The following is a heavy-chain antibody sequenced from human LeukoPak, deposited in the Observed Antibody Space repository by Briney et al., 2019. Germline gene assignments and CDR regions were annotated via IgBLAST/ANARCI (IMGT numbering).Heavy chain of an antibody. CDR3: ARGIWDSPFDY. J-gene: IGHJ4*02. V-gene: IGHV3-7*01. Sequence: GGSLRLSCAASGFTFSSYWMSWVRQAPGKGLEWVANIKQDGSEKYYVDSVKGRFAISRDNAKNSLYLQMNSLRAEDTAVYYCARGIWDSPFDYWGQGTLVTVYS. CDR2: IKQDGSEK. CDR1: GFTFSSYW. D-gene: IGHD3-16*01.